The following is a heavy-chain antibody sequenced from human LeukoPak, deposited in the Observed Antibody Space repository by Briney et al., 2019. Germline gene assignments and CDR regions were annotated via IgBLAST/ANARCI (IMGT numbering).Heavy chain of an antibody. Sequence: GGSLRLSCAASGFIFSSYGMDWVRQAPGKGLEWVAFIRYDGSKKYYADSAKGRFTISRDNSKNTVYLQMNSLRAEDTAVYYCAKDKGYAFDIWGQGTMVTVSS. CDR1: GFIFSSYG. J-gene: IGHJ3*02. V-gene: IGHV3-30*02. CDR3: AKDKGYAFDI. CDR2: IRYDGSKK.